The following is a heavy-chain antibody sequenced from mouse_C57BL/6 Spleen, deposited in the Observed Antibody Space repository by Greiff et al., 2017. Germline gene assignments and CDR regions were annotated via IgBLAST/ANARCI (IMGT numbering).Heavy chain of an antibody. J-gene: IGHJ4*01. CDR1: GYSFTDYN. CDR2: INPNYGTT. Sequence: VQLQQSGPELVKPGASVKISCKASGYSFTDYNMNWVKQSNGKSLEWIGVINPNYGTTSYNKKFKGKATLTVDQSSSTAYMQLNSLTSEDSAVYYCARGDGYNGAKNDAMDYWGQGTSVTVSS. V-gene: IGHV1-39*01. CDR3: ARGDGYNGAKNDAMDY. D-gene: IGHD2-3*01.